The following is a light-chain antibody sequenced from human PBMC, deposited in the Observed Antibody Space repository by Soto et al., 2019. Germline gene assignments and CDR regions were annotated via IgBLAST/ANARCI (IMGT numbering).Light chain of an antibody. CDR1: QSVSNNY. Sequence: EIVLTQSPGTLSLSPGERATLSCGASQSVSNNYLAWYQQRPGQAPRLLIYDASNRATGIPARFSGSGSGTDFTLTISSLEPEDFAVYYCQQRSNWPLFTFGPGTKVDIK. J-gene: IGKJ3*01. CDR3: QQRSNWPLFT. V-gene: IGKV3-11*01. CDR2: DAS.